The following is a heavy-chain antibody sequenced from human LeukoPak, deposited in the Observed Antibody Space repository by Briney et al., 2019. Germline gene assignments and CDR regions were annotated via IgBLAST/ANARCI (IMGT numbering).Heavy chain of an antibody. J-gene: IGHJ5*02. D-gene: IGHD6-19*01. Sequence: SETLSLTCTVSGGSISSSSYYWGWIRQPPGKGLEWIGSIYYSGSTYYNPSLKSRVTISVDTSKNQFSLKLSSVTAADTAVYYCARPSQYSSGWYAWWFDPWGQGTLVTVSS. CDR2: IYYSGST. V-gene: IGHV4-39*01. CDR3: ARPSQYSSGWYAWWFDP. CDR1: GGSISSSSYY.